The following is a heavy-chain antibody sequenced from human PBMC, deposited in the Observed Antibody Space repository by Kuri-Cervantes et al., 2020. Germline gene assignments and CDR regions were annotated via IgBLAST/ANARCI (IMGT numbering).Heavy chain of an antibody. V-gene: IGHV3-13*01. CDR3: ARAEGGDLELRGEGYYMDV. J-gene: IGHJ6*03. D-gene: IGHD1-7*01. CDR1: GFTFSSND. CDR2: LGSGGDT. Sequence: GESLKISCAASGFTFSSNDMNWVHQSTGKGLEWVSGLGSGGDTNFPGSVKGRFTVSRENAKNSFYLQMNSLRAGDTAVYYCARAEGGDLELRGEGYYMDVWGKGTTVTVSS.